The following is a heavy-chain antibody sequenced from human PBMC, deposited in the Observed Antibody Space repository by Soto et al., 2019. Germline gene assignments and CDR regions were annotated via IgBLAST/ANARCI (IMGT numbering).Heavy chain of an antibody. CDR1: DASIRGNF. D-gene: IGHD3-10*01. J-gene: IGHJ4*02. V-gene: IGHV4-4*09. CDR2: IYFGGTT. CDR3: ATQTFGSNAFFDT. Sequence: SETLSLTCSVSDASIRGNFCRWVRQPPGKGLEWIGYIYFGGTTQSNPSLKGRATISLDTSKNQFTLNLASVSAADTAVYYCATQTFGSNAFFDTWGQGALVTVSS.